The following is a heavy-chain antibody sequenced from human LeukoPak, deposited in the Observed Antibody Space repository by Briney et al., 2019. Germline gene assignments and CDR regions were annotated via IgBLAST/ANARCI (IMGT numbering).Heavy chain of an antibody. Sequence: PGGSLRLSCAASGFTFSSYEMNWVRQAPGKGLEWVSYISSSGKIIYYADSVKGRFTISRDNAKNSLYLQMNSLRAEDTAIYYCARQVTGRFAYWGQGTLVSVCS. V-gene: IGHV3-48*03. D-gene: IGHD4-23*01. CDR3: ARQVTGRFAY. J-gene: IGHJ4*02. CDR1: GFTFSSYE. CDR2: ISSSGKII.